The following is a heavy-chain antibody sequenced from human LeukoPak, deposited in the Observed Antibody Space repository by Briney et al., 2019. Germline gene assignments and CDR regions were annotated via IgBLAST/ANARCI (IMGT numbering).Heavy chain of an antibody. J-gene: IGHJ4*02. CDR2: ISYDGSNK. D-gene: IGHD2-2*01. Sequence: PGGSLRLSCAASGFTFSSYAMHWVRQAPGKGLEWVAVISYDGSNKYYADSVKGRFTISRDNSKNTLYLQMNSLRAEDTAVYYCARDMRRGAYWGQGTLVTVSS. CDR1: GFTFSSYA. CDR3: ARDMRRGAY. V-gene: IGHV3-30-3*01.